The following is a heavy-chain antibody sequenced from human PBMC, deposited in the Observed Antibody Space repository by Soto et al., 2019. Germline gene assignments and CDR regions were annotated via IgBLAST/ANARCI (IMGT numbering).Heavy chain of an antibody. D-gene: IGHD6-13*01. Sequence: VGSPRLACASYGLTFSSYEMNCVRHAPGKWLEWVSYISSSGSTIYYADSVKGRFTISRDNAKNSLYLQMNSLRAEDTAVYYCVTRQKLGPNGMDFWGQGARGTVSS. V-gene: IGHV3-48*03. J-gene: IGHJ6*02. CDR1: GLTFSSYE. CDR3: VTRQKLGPNGMDF. CDR2: ISSSGSTI.